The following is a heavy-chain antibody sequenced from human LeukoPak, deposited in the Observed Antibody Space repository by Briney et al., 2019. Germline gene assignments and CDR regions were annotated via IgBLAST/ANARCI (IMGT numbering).Heavy chain of an antibody. D-gene: IGHD3-16*02. CDR3: ARDYDYVWGSYRLEPFDC. CDR1: GYTFTNYG. J-gene: IGHJ4*02. V-gene: IGHV1-18*01. Sequence: ASVKVSCKASGYTFTNYGISWVRQAPGQGLEWMGWISVYNGNTNYAQKFQGRVTMTTDTSTSTVYLEVRSLRSDDTAVYYCARDYDYVWGSYRLEPFDCWGQGTLVTVSS. CDR2: ISVYNGNT.